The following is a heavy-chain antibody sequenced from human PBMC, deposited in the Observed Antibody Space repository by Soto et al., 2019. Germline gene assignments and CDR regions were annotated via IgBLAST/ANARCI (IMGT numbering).Heavy chain of an antibody. CDR1: GGSISSGGYH. Sequence: LSLTCTVSGGSISSGGYHWRWIRQHPGKGLEWIGHISYSGNTYYNPSLESRIRISADMAKNQFSLKVSSVTVADTAVYYCARDEEYCTNGVCYSYATDVWGQGPTVTVSS. J-gene: IGHJ6*02. CDR3: ARDEEYCTNGVCYSYATDV. D-gene: IGHD2-8*01. V-gene: IGHV4-31*03. CDR2: ISYSGNT.